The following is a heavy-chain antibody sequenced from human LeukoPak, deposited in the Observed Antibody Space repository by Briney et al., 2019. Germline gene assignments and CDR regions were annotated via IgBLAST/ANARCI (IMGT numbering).Heavy chain of an antibody. CDR3: AGGESSGIYTNWFDP. Sequence: SETLSLTCAVYGGSFSDYYWSWIRQPAGKGLEWIGRIHTSGTTHYNPSLKSRLSMSVDMSNNQFSLTLTSVTAADTAVYYCAGGESSGIYTNWFDPWGQGTLVTVSS. J-gene: IGHJ5*02. D-gene: IGHD1-26*01. V-gene: IGHV4-59*10. CDR1: GGSFSDYY. CDR2: IHTSGTT.